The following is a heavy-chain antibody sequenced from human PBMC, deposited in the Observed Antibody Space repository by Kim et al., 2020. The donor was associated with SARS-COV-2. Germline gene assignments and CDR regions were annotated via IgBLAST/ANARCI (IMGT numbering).Heavy chain of an antibody. J-gene: IGHJ4*02. Sequence: GGSLRLSCAASGFTFSSYAMSWVRQAPGKGLEWVSGISGSGGATYYADSVKGRFTISRDNSKNTLYLQMNSLRAEDTAVYYCARIRYNSGWCFDYWGQGTLVTVSS. V-gene: IGHV3-23*01. CDR2: ISGSGGAT. D-gene: IGHD6-19*01. CDR3: ARIRYNSGWCFDY. CDR1: GFTFSSYA.